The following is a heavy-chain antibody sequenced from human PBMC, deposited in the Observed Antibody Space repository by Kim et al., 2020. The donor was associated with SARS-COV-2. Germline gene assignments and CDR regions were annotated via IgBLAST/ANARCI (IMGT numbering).Heavy chain of an antibody. Sequence: GGSLRLSCAASGFTFNNFAMSWVRQAPGKGLQWVSSISANGGSTYYTDSVKGRFTIARDNSKNTLDLQLNSLRAEDTAVYFCASRLGDFYTSGTYSPFDTWGQGTLVTVSS. D-gene: IGHD3-10*01. CDR2: ISANGGST. CDR3: ASRLGDFYTSGTYSPFDT. CDR1: GFTFNNFA. V-gene: IGHV3-23*01. J-gene: IGHJ4*02.